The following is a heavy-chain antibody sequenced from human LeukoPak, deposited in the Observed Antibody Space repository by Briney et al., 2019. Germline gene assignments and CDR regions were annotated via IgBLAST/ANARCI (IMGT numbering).Heavy chain of an antibody. CDR1: GGTFSSYA. J-gene: IGHJ6*04. V-gene: IGHV1-69*06. Sequence: SVKVSCKASGGTFSSYAISWVRQAPGQGLEWMGGIIPIFGTANYAQKFQGRVAITADKSTSTAYMELSSLRSEDTAVYYCASGPYYYYGMDVWGKGTTVTVSS. CDR3: ASGPYYYYGMDV. CDR2: IIPIFGTA.